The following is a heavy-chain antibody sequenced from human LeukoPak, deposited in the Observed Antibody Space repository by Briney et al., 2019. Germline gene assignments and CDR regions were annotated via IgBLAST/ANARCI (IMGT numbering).Heavy chain of an antibody. J-gene: IGHJ6*03. V-gene: IGHV4-4*07. D-gene: IGHD5-18*01. CDR1: GGSISSYY. CDR2: IYTSGSI. Sequence: PSETLSLTCTVSGGSISSYYWSWIRQPAGKGLEWIGRIYTSGSINYNPSLKSRVTISVDKSKNQFSLKLSSVTAADTAVYYCARSGYSYGYYYYYYMDVWGKGTTVTVSS. CDR3: ARSGYSYGYYYYYYMDV.